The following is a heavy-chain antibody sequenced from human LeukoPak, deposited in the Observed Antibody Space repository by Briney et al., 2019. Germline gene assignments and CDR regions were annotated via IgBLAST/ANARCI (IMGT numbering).Heavy chain of an antibody. V-gene: IGHV4-34*01. CDR2: INHSGST. J-gene: IGHJ4*02. D-gene: IGHD3-3*01. Sequence: SETLSLTCAVYGGSLSGYYWSWIRQPPGKGLEWIGEINHSGSTNSNPSLKSRVTISVDTSKNQFSLKLSSVTAADTAVYYCARDRRYDFWSGYLDYWGQGTLVTVSS. CDR3: ARDRRYDFWSGYLDY. CDR1: GGSLSGYY.